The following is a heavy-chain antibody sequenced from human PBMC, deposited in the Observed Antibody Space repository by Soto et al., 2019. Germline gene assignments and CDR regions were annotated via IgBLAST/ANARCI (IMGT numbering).Heavy chain of an antibody. Sequence: TLSLTCTVSGGSINDYYWSWTRQPPGKGLEWIAYGLRPDYTGYNPSLRNRITISSKTSKKQFSLRLISVTAADTAVYYCVAGPDRAKSAYWGQGTLVTVSS. CDR1: GGSINDYY. V-gene: IGHV4-59*01. CDR2: GLRPDYT. J-gene: IGHJ4*01. CDR3: VAGPDRAKSAY.